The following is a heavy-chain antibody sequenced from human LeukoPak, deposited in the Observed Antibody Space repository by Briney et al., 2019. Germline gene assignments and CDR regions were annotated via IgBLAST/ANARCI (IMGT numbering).Heavy chain of an antibody. V-gene: IGHV4-34*01. Sequence: SETLSLTCAVYGGSFSGYYWSWIRQPPGKGLEWIGEINHSGSTNYNPSLKSRVTISVDTSKNQFSLKLSSVTAADTAVYYCARERPYYDFWSGHLGGKYYLDYWGQGTLVTVSS. D-gene: IGHD3-3*01. CDR2: INHSGST. J-gene: IGHJ4*02. CDR3: ARERPYYDFWSGHLGGKYYLDY. CDR1: GGSFSGYY.